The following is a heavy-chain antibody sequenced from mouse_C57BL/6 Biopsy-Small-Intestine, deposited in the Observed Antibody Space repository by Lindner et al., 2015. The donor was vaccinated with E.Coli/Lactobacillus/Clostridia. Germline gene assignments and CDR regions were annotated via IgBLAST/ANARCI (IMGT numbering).Heavy chain of an antibody. D-gene: IGHD1-1*01. Sequence: VQLQESGAELMKPGASVKLSCKASGYAFSSSWMNWVKQRPGHGLEWIGEILPGSGSTNYNEKFKGKATFTADTSSNTAYMQLSSLTTEDSAIYYCTRRDYGSYYAMDYWGQGTSVTVSS. J-gene: IGHJ4*01. CDR3: TRRDYGSYYAMDY. CDR1: GYAFSSSW. CDR2: ILPGSGST. V-gene: IGHV1-9*01.